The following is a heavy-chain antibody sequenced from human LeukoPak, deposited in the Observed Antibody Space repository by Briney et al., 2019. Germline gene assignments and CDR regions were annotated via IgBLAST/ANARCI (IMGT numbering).Heavy chain of an antibody. CDR3: ASPRNRSGWFDY. J-gene: IGHJ4*02. D-gene: IGHD6-19*01. CDR1: GGSISTYS. V-gene: IGHV4-59*13. Sequence: SETLSLTCSVSGGSISTYSWSLIRRPPGKGLEWVGHMYYSGTTKYNPSLKSRVTISVDTSKNQFSLRLSSVTAADTAVYYCASPRNRSGWFDYWGQGTLVTVSS. CDR2: MYYSGTT.